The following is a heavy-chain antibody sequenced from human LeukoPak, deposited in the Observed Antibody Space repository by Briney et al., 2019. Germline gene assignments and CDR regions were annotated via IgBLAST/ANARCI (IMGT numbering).Heavy chain of an antibody. CDR3: AREGVATGTIDY. CDR1: GGSISSSSYY. J-gene: IGHJ4*02. Sequence: SETLSLTCTVSGGSISSSSYYWGWIRQPPGKGLEWIGSIYYSGSTYYNPSLKSRVTISVDTSKNQFSLKLSSATAADTAVYYCAREGVATGTIDYWGQGTLVTVSS. CDR2: IYYSGST. V-gene: IGHV4-39*07. D-gene: IGHD5-12*01.